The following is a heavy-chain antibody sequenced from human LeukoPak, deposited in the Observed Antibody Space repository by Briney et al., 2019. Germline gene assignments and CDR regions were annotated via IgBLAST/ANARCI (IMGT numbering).Heavy chain of an antibody. D-gene: IGHD6-19*01. J-gene: IGHJ4*02. Sequence: SQTLSLTCTVSGGSISSGDYCWSWIRQPPGKGLEWIGYIYYSGSTYYNPSLKSRVTISVDTSKNQFSLKLSSVTAADTAVYYCARVVGIAVAAYFDYWGQGTLVTVSS. V-gene: IGHV4-30-4*01. CDR2: IYYSGST. CDR1: GGSISSGDYC. CDR3: ARVVGIAVAAYFDY.